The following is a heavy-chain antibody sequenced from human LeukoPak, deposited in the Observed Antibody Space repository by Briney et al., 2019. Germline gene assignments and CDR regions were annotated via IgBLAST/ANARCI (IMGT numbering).Heavy chain of an antibody. CDR2: ITSGFTP. D-gene: IGHD2-15*01. CDR1: GLIFSNYA. J-gene: IGHJ4*02. Sequence: GGSLSLSCAASGLIFSNYAMSWVRQAPGKGLEWASGITSGFTPHYADSVKGRFTISRDNSKNTFHLQMNSLRAEDTAVYYCAKDYSDSRVADVFFEYWGQGTLVTVSS. V-gene: IGHV3-23*01. CDR3: AKDYSDSRVADVFFEY.